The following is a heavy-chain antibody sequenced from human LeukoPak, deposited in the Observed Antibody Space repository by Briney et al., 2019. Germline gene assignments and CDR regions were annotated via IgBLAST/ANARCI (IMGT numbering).Heavy chain of an antibody. CDR1: GFTFDDYA. V-gene: IGHV3-9*03. Sequence: PGGSLRLSCAASGFTFDDYAMHWVRQAPGKGLEWVSGISWNSGSIGYADSVKGRFTISRDNAKNSLYLQMNSLRAGDMALYYCARQSGPAFDIWGQGTMVTVSS. J-gene: IGHJ3*02. CDR2: ISWNSGSI. CDR3: ARQSGPAFDI. D-gene: IGHD1-14*01.